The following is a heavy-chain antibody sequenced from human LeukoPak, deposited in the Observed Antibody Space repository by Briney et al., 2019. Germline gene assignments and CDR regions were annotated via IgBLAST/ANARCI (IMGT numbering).Heavy chain of an antibody. D-gene: IGHD3-3*01. CDR2: ISGSGGST. CDR1: GFTFSSYA. Sequence: PGGSLRLSCAASGFTFSSYAMSWVRQAPGKGLEWVSAISGSGGSTYYADSVKGRFTISRDNSKNTLYLQMNSLRAEDTAVYYCTRSFNYDFWSGYRYWGQGTLVTVSS. V-gene: IGHV3-23*01. CDR3: TRSFNYDFWSGYRY. J-gene: IGHJ4*02.